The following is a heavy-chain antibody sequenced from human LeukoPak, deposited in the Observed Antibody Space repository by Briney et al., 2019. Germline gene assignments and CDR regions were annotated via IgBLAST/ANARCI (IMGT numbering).Heavy chain of an antibody. D-gene: IGHD5/OR15-5a*01. V-gene: IGHV3-7*01. Sequence: GGSLRLSCAASGFTFHTYWMIWVRQAPGKGLEWVANIKEDGSDKYYADSVRGRFAISRDNAKNSLYLQMNTLTVADTAIYYCARDHVSGYYAYWGQGTLVTVSS. CDR2: IKEDGSDK. J-gene: IGHJ4*02. CDR3: ARDHVSGYYAY. CDR1: GFTFHTYW.